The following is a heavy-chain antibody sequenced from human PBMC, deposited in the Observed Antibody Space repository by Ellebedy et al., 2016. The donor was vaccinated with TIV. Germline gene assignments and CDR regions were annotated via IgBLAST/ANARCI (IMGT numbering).Heavy chain of an antibody. D-gene: IGHD5-18*01. CDR1: GGTFSSYA. J-gene: IGHJ4*02. Sequence: AASVKVSCKASGGTFSSYAISWVRQVPGQGLEWMGGIIPIFGTANYAQKFQGRVTITADESKSTAYMELSSLRSEDTAVYYCARGRYVDTAMVTLSFGYWGQGTLVTVSS. CDR2: IIPIFGTA. V-gene: IGHV1-69*13. CDR3: ARGRYVDTAMVTLSFGY.